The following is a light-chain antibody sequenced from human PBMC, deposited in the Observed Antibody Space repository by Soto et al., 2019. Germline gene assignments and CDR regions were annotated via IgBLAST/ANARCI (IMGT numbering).Light chain of an antibody. CDR1: QSVSSY. CDR2: AAS. Sequence: EIVLTQSPATLSLSPGDRATLSCRASQSVSSYLAWYQQQPDQAPRLIIYAASKRATGIPARFGGSWFRKDYTLTISSLQPEDFAVYYCQQRSKWRTFGQGTKVDI. V-gene: IGKV3-11*01. J-gene: IGKJ1*01. CDR3: QQRSKWRT.